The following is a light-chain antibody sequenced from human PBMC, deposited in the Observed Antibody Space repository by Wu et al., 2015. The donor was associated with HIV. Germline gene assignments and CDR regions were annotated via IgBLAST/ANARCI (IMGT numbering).Light chain of an antibody. Sequence: EIVMTQSPATLSVSPGERATLSCKASQSVSSKLAWYQHKPGQAPRLLIYGASTRATGVPARLSGSGSGTEFTLTITNMQSEDFAVYYCQQYSKWPLRFGQGTKVEI. CDR1: QSVSSK. J-gene: IGKJ1*01. CDR2: GAS. CDR3: QQYSKWPLR. V-gene: IGKV3-15*01.